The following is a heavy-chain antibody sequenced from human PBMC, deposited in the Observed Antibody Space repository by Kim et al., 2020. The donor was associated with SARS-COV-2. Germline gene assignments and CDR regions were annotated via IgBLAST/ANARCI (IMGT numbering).Heavy chain of an antibody. J-gene: IGHJ5*02. CDR2: INHSGST. CDR1: GGSFSGYY. D-gene: IGHD2-21*02. CDR3: ARGPRESGDTNWFDP. Sequence: SETLSLTCAVYGGSFSGYYWSWIRQPPGKGLEWIGEINHSGSTNYNPSLKSRVTISVDTSKNQFSLKLSSVTAADTAVYYCARGPRESGDTNWFDPWGQGTLVTVSS. V-gene: IGHV4-34*01.